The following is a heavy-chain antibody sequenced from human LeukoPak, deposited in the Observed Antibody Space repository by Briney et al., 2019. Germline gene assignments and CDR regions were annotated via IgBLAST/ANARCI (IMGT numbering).Heavy chain of an antibody. CDR3: ARGVIVVVVAANYYYYYGMDV. CDR2: INHSGST. D-gene: IGHD2-15*01. J-gene: IGHJ6*02. Sequence: PSETLSLTCVVYGGSFSGYCWSWIRQPPGKGLEWIGEINHSGSTNYNPSLKSRVTISVDTSKNQFSLKLSSVTAADTAVYYCARGVIVVVVAANYYYYYGMDVWGQGTTVTVSS. V-gene: IGHV4-34*01. CDR1: GGSFSGYC.